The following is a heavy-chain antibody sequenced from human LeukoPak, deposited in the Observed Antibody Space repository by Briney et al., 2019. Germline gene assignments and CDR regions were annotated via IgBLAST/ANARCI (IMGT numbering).Heavy chain of an antibody. D-gene: IGHD2-21*02. CDR2: ISYDGSNK. Sequence: GGSLRLSCAVSGFRFSSYGMHWVRQAPGKGLEGVAVISYDGSNKYYADSVKGRFTISKDNSKNTLYLQMNSLRAEDTAVYYCAKPYLCGGDCHFDYWGQGTLVTVSS. J-gene: IGHJ4*02. CDR3: AKPYLCGGDCHFDY. CDR1: GFRFSSYG. V-gene: IGHV3-30*18.